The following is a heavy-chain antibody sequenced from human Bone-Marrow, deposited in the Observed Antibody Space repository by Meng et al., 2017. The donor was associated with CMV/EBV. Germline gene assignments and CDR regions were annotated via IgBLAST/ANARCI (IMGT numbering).Heavy chain of an antibody. D-gene: IGHD3-10*01. CDR2: IIPILGIA. CDR1: GGTFSSYA. V-gene: IGHV1-69*10. Sequence: SVKVSCKASGGTFSSYAISWVRQAPGQGLEWMGGIIPILGIANYAQKFQGRVTITADKSTSTAYMELSSLRSEDTAVYYCARDVGEYLPMAFDYWGKGTLVTVSS. J-gene: IGHJ4*02. CDR3: ARDVGEYLPMAFDY.